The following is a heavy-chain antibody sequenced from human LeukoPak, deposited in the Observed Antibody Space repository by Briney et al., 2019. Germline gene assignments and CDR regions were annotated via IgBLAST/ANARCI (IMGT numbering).Heavy chain of an antibody. CDR3: AKDWGELPPFDY. V-gene: IGHV3-30*02. J-gene: IGHJ4*02. CDR2: IRYDGSNK. D-gene: IGHD1-26*01. Sequence: GGSLRLSCSASGFTFSSFGMHWVRQAPGKGLEWVAYIRYDGSNKYYADSLEGRFIISRDNSKNALYLQMNRLRVADTAVYYCAKDWGELPPFDYWGQGTLVTVSS. CDR1: GFTFSSFG.